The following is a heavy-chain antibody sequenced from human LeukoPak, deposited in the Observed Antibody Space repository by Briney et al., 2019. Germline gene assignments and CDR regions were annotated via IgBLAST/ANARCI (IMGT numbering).Heavy chain of an antibody. V-gene: IGHV1-69*05. Sequence: SVKVSCKASGGTFSSYAISWVRQAPGQGLEWMGGIIPIFGTANYAQKFQGRVTITTDESTSTAYMELSSLRSEDTAVYYCAREVVVPAALDYWGQGTLVTVSS. CDR3: AREVVVPAALDY. CDR2: IIPIFGTA. D-gene: IGHD2-2*01. CDR1: GGTFSSYA. J-gene: IGHJ4*02.